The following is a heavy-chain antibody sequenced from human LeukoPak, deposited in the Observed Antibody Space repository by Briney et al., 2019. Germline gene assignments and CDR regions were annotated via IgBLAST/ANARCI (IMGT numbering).Heavy chain of an antibody. Sequence: SETLSLTCTVSGDSVTSSSQHWGWVPQAPGKGLEWIGSVSYTGNTYSSPSLKSRVTISIDTSRNQFFLRLTSVTAADTAVYFCARVPGRYASGTYRDDTDVWGKGTTVVVSS. D-gene: IGHD3-10*01. J-gene: IGHJ6*03. CDR1: GDSVTSSSQH. V-gene: IGHV4-39*07. CDR2: VSYTGNT. CDR3: ARVPGRYASGTYRDDTDV.